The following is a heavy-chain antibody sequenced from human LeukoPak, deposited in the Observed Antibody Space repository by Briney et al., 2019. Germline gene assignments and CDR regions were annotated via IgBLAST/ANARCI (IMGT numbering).Heavy chain of an antibody. CDR1: GGSISSYY. CDR2: IHYSGST. V-gene: IGHV4-59*01. J-gene: IGHJ5*02. Sequence: SETLSLTCTVSGGSISSYYWSWIRQPPGKGLEWIGYIHYSGSTNYNPSLKSRVTISVDTSKNQFSLKLSSVTAADTAAYYCAREGHYCSGGSCYSRWFDPWGQGTLVTVSS. CDR3: AREGHYCSGGSCYSRWFDP. D-gene: IGHD2-15*01.